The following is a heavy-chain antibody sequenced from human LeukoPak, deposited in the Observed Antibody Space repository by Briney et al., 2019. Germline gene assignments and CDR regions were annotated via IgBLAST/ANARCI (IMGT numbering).Heavy chain of an antibody. CDR1: GGSISSGGYY. V-gene: IGHV4-31*03. D-gene: IGHD5-12*01. CDR2: IYYSGST. CDR3: ARDSSDYAYFDY. Sequence: SETLSLTCTVSGGSISSGGYYWSWIRQHPGKGLEWIGYIYYSGSTYYNPSLKSRVTISVDTSKNQFSLKLSSVTAADTAVYYCARDSSDYAYFDYWGQGTLVTVSS. J-gene: IGHJ4*02.